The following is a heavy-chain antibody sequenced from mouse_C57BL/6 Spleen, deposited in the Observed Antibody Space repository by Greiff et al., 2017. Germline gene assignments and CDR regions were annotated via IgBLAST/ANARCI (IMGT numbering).Heavy chain of an antibody. V-gene: IGHV1-52*01. Sequence: QVQLQQPGAELVRPGSSVKLSCKASGYTFTSYWMHWVKQRPIQGLEWIGNIDPSDSETHYNQKFKDKATLTVDKSSSTAYMQLSSLTSEDSAVYYCAREIYYGSSYYFDYWGQGTTLTVSS. CDR1: GYTFTSYW. CDR3: AREIYYGSSYYFDY. D-gene: IGHD1-1*01. J-gene: IGHJ2*01. CDR2: IDPSDSET.